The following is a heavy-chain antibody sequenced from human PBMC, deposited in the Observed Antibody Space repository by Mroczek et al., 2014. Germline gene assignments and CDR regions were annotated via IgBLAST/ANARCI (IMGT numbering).Heavy chain of an antibody. CDR2: IIPILGIA. V-gene: IGHV1-69*04. J-gene: IGHJ3*02. Sequence: QVQLVQSGAEVKKPGSSVKVSCKASGGTFSSYTISWVRQAPGQGLEWMGRIIPILGIANYAQKFQGRVTITADKSTSTAYMELSSLRSEDTAVYYCARANGDYDDAFDIWGQGTMVTVSS. D-gene: IGHD4-17*01. CDR3: ARANGDYDDAFDI. CDR1: GGTFSSYT.